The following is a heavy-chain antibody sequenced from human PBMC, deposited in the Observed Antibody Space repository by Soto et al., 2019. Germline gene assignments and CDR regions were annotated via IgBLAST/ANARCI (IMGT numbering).Heavy chain of an antibody. J-gene: IGHJ4*02. CDR1: GLPFSNFA. V-gene: IGHV3-23*01. CDR2: LSASGGTT. D-gene: IGHD5-18*01. CDR3: ALYTYDMFRFDY. Sequence: EVQLLESGGGLVQPGGSLRLSCAASGLPFSNFALRLVRQSPGPGLEWVSALSASGGTTSSTDPVKGRFIISRDSAKKTMFLQINSLRAEDTAVYYCALYTYDMFRFDYWGQGVLVTVSS.